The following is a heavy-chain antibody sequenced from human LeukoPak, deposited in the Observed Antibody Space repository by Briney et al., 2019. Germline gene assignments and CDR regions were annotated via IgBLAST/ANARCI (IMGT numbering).Heavy chain of an antibody. Sequence: SETLSLTCTVCGGSISSYYWSWIRQPPGKGLEGIGYIYYSGSTNSTPSLNSRVTISVDTSNNQFSLKLSSVTAADTAVYYCARGVVFSAYWGQGTLVTVSS. D-gene: IGHD2-15*01. CDR1: GGSISSYY. CDR3: ARGVVFSAY. J-gene: IGHJ4*02. CDR2: IYYSGST. V-gene: IGHV4-59*01.